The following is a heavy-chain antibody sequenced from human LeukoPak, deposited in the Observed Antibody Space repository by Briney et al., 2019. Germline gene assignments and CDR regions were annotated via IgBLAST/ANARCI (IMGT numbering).Heavy chain of an antibody. J-gene: IGHJ6*02. V-gene: IGHV3-9*01. Sequence: LRLSCAASGFTFDDYAMHWVRQAPGKGLEWVSGISWNSGSIGYADSVKGRFTISRDNAKNSLYLQMNSLRAEDTALYYCAKDMKAAGTPIYYYYGMDVWGQGTTVTVSS. CDR3: AKDMKAAGTPIYYYYGMDV. CDR2: ISWNSGSI. D-gene: IGHD6-13*01. CDR1: GFTFDDYA.